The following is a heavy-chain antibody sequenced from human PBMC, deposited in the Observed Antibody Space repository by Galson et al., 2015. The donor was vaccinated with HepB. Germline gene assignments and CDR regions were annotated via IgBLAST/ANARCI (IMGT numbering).Heavy chain of an antibody. J-gene: IGHJ4*02. CDR3: AKHLGGYTYANFDC. V-gene: IGHV3-53*01. Sequence: SLRLSCAASGFTVSSNYMSWVRQAPGKGLEWVSVIYSGGSTYYADSVKGRFTISRDNSKNTLYLQMNSLRAEDTAVYYCAKHLGGYTYANFDCWGQGVLVTVSA. D-gene: IGHD5-18*01. CDR2: IYSGGST. CDR1: GFTVSSNY.